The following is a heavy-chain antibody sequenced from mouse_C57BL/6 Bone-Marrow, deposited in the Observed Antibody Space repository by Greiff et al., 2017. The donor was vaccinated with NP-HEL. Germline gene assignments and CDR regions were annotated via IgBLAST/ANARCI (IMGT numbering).Heavy chain of an antibody. CDR1: GFTFSDYY. Sequence: EVQRVESEGGLVQPGSSMKLSCTASGFTFSDYYMAWVRQVPEKGLEWVANINYDGSSTYYLDSLKSRFIISRDNAKNILYLQMSSLKSEDTATYYCARYYGRDYFDYWGQGTTLTVSS. V-gene: IGHV5-16*01. J-gene: IGHJ2*01. CDR3: ARYYGRDYFDY. D-gene: IGHD1-1*02. CDR2: INYDGSST.